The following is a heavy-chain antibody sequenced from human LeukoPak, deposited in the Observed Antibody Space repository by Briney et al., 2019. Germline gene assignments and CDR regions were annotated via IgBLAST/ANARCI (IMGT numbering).Heavy chain of an antibody. V-gene: IGHV3-74*01. CDR2: INSDGSST. D-gene: IGHD2-2*01. CDR1: GFTFSSYW. CDR3: ARERDYCSSTSCYHYYYGMDV. J-gene: IGHJ6*02. Sequence: GGSLRLSCAASGFTFSSYWMHWVRQAPGKGLVWVSRINSDGSSTTYGDSVKGRFTISRDNAKNTLYMYIHSLRAEDTAVYYCARERDYCSSTSCYHYYYGMDVWGQGTTVTVSS.